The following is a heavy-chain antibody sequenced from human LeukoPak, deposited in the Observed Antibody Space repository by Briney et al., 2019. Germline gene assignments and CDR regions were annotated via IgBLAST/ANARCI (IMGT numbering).Heavy chain of an antibody. J-gene: IGHJ4*02. CDR2: FDPEDGET. D-gene: IGHD5-12*01. Sequence: VASVKVSCKVPGYTLTELSMHWVRQAPGKGLEWMGGFDPEDGETIYAQKFQGRVTMTEDTSTDTAYMELSGLRSEDTAVYYCATKRTEWLRSPPTDYWGQGTLVTVSS. CDR3: ATKRTEWLRSPPTDY. V-gene: IGHV1-24*01. CDR1: GYTLTELS.